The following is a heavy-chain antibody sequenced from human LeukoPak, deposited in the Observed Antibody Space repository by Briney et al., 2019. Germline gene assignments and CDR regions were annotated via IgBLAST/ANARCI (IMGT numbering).Heavy chain of an antibody. V-gene: IGHV1-69*05. J-gene: IGHJ4*02. Sequence: AASVKVSCKASGGTFSSYAIRWVRQAPGQVLEWMGGIIPIFGTANYAQKFQGRVTITTDESTSTAYMELSSLRSEDTAVYYCASRGSSPEFDYWGQGTLVTVSS. D-gene: IGHD6-6*01. CDR2: IIPIFGTA. CDR3: ASRGSSPEFDY. CDR1: GGTFSSYA.